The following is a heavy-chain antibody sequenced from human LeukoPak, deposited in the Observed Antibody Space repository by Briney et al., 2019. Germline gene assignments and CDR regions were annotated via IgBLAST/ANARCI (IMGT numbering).Heavy chain of an antibody. CDR2: IYHSGST. D-gene: IGHD3-16*02. Sequence: SETLSLTCAVSGYSISSGYYWGWIRQPPGKGLEWIGSIYHSGSTYYNPSLKSRVTISVDTSKNQFSLKLSSVTAADTAVYYCARQGVIDHNWFDPWGQGTLSPSPQ. CDR1: GYSISSGYY. J-gene: IGHJ5*02. V-gene: IGHV4-38-2*01. CDR3: ARQGVIDHNWFDP.